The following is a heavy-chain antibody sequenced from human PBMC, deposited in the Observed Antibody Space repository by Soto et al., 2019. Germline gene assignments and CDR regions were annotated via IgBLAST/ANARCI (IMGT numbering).Heavy chain of an antibody. J-gene: IGHJ4*02. CDR2: INPNSGDT. D-gene: IGHD6-6*01. Sequence: QVQLVQSGAEVKKPGASVKVSCKASGYSFTAYYMHWVRQAPGQGLERMGWINPNSGDTNYAQKFQGRVTMTRDTSISTAYMELSRLRSDDTAVFYCARSVSTIAARPDYWGQGTLVTVSS. CDR3: ARSVSTIAARPDY. CDR1: GYSFTAYY. V-gene: IGHV1-2*02.